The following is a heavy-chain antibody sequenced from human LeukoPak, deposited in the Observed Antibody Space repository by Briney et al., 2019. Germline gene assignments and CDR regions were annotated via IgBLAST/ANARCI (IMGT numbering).Heavy chain of an antibody. V-gene: IGHV3-30-3*01. D-gene: IGHD1-26*01. CDR2: ISYDGNNP. CDR3: ARDLGGRGVGATGGY. Sequence: GRSLRLSCAASGFTFSNYDMLWVRQAPGKGLEWVTFISYDGNNPHYADSVKGRFTISRDNSKNTLYLQMNSLRPEDTAVYYCARDLGGRGVGATGGYWGQGTLVTVSS. J-gene: IGHJ4*02. CDR1: GFTFSNYD.